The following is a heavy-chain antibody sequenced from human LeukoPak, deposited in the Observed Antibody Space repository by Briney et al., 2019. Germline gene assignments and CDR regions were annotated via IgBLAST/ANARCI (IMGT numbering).Heavy chain of an antibody. V-gene: IGHV4-59*01. Sequence: PSETLSLTCTVSGGSISSYYWSWLRQPPGKGLEWIGYIYYSGSTNYNPSLKSRVTISVDTSKNQFSLKLSSVTAADTAVYYCATSTMVRGVIITTPAFFDYWGQGTLVTVSS. D-gene: IGHD3-10*01. J-gene: IGHJ4*02. CDR2: IYYSGST. CDR1: GGSISSYY. CDR3: ATSTMVRGVIITTPAFFDY.